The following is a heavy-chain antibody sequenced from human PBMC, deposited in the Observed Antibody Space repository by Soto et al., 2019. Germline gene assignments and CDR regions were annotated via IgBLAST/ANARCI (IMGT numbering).Heavy chain of an antibody. CDR2: INPNSGGT. V-gene: IGHV1-2*02. J-gene: IGHJ4*02. CDR1: GYTFTGYY. Sequence: ASVKVSCKASGYTFTGYYMHWVRQAPGQGLEWMGWINPNSGGTNYAQKFQGRVTMTRDTPISTAYMELSRLRTDDSAVYYCARGWELIHFYFDSWGQGTLVTVSS. D-gene: IGHD1-26*01. CDR3: ARGWELIHFYFDS.